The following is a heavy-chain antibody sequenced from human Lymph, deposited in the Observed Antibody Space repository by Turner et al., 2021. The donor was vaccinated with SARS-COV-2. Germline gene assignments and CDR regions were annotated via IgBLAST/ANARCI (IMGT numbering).Heavy chain of an antibody. V-gene: IGHV1-2*02. CDR1: ASTFTAYS. D-gene: IGHD4-17*01. CDR3: AREGGTVAGYYYGMDV. Sequence: QVQLVQSGAALPTPWPSVPVSFMASASTFTAYSMHWVRQAPGQGLEWMGGINPNSGGTNYAQKFQGRVTRTRKTSISTAYMELSRLTSDDTAVYDCAREGGTVAGYYYGMDVWGQGTTVTVSS. J-gene: IGHJ6*02. CDR2: INPNSGGT.